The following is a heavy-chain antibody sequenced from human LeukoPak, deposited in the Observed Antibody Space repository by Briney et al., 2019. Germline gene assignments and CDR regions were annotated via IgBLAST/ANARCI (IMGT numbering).Heavy chain of an antibody. J-gene: IGHJ4*02. D-gene: IGHD3-10*01. CDR3: ARESGSSGPTDSPELDY. CDR2: IIPIFGTA. CDR1: GGTFSSYA. Sequence: GASVKVSCKASGGTFSSYAISWVRQAPGQGLEWVGRIIPIFGTANYAQKFQGRVTITTDESTSTAYMELSSLRSEDTAVYYCARESGSSGPTDSPELDYWGQGTLVTVSS. V-gene: IGHV1-69*05.